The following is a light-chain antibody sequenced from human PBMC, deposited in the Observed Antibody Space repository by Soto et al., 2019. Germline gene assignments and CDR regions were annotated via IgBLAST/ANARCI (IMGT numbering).Light chain of an antibody. Sequence: EIVMTQSPATLSVSPGERATLSCRAGQSVSSNLALYQQKPGQAPRLLVYGASTRATGIPARFSGSGSGTEFTLTISSLQSEDFAVYYCQQYNNWPPSWTFGQGTKVDIK. V-gene: IGKV3-15*01. CDR3: QQYNNWPPSWT. CDR2: GAS. CDR1: QSVSSN. J-gene: IGKJ1*01.